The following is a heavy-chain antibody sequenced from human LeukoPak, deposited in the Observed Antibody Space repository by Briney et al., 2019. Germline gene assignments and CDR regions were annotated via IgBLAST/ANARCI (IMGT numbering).Heavy chain of an antibody. D-gene: IGHD1-26*01. Sequence: PGGSPRLSCAASGFTFSSYEMNWVRQAPGKGLEWVSYISSSGSTIYYADSVKGRFTISRDNAKTSLYLQMNSLRAEDTAVYYCARVVGKYYYYYYMDVWGKGTTVTVSS. V-gene: IGHV3-48*03. CDR1: GFTFSSYE. CDR3: ARVVGKYYYYYYMDV. J-gene: IGHJ6*03. CDR2: ISSSGSTI.